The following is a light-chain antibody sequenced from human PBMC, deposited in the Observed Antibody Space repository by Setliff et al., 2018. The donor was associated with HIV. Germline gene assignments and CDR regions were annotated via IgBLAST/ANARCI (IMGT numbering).Light chain of an antibody. J-gene: IGLJ3*02. CDR1: SSDVGGYEF. V-gene: IGLV2-11*01. CDR2: DVN. Sequence: QSVLTQPRSVSGSPGQSVTISCTGTSSDVGGYEFVSWYQQHPGNAPRVIIYDVNKRPSGAPDRLSGSKSGNTASLTISGLQADDEADYYCCSYAGSSWVFGGGTKVTVL. CDR3: CSYAGSSWV.